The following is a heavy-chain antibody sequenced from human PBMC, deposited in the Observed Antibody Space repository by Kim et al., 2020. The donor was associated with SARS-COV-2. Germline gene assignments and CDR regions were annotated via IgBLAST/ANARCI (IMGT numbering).Heavy chain of an antibody. CDR3: AKDMIWETLILSFFDY. Sequence: DSVKGRLTISRKNSKSTLYLQMNSLRPEDTAVYSCAKDMIWETLILSFFDYWGQGTLVTVSS. J-gene: IGHJ4*02. V-gene: IGHV3-30*02. D-gene: IGHD3-16*01.